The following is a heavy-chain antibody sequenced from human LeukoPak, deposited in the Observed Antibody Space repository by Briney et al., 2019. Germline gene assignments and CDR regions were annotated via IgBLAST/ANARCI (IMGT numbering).Heavy chain of an antibody. CDR3: ARVVTYYSDSSGYALDY. CDR1: GFSISSYA. D-gene: IGHD3-22*01. V-gene: IGHV3-21*01. CDR2: ISPSSSYI. Sequence: GGPLRLSCAASGFSISSYAINWVRQAPGKGLEWVSSISPSSSYIHYADSAKGRFTISRDNAKNSLYLQMNSLRAEDTAVYYCARVVTYYSDSSGYALDYWGQGALVTVSS. J-gene: IGHJ4*02.